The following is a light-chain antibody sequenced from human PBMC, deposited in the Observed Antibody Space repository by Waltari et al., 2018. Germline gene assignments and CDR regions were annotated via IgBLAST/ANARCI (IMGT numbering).Light chain of an antibody. CDR1: RTDVDGYAS. CDR3: SSYAGSNNLV. V-gene: IGLV2-8*01. CDR2: EVD. Sequence: QSALTQPPPASASPGQSATTSCPGPRTDVDGYASFSWYQQPPGKAPKVIIYEVDKRPSGVPDRFSGSKAGNTASLTVSGLQADDEADYYCSSYAGSNNLVFGGGTKLTVL. J-gene: IGLJ2*01.